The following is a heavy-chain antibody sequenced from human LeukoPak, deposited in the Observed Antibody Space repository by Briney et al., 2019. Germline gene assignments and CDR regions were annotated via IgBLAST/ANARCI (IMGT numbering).Heavy chain of an antibody. CDR3: ARDIRASGYDTDPRSRY. CDR2: INPTSDGT. CDR1: GYTFTGYY. V-gene: IGHV1-2*02. D-gene: IGHD5-12*01. J-gene: IGHJ4*02. Sequence: GASVKVSCKASGYTFTGYYLHWVRQAPGQGLEWMGWINPTSDGTTYAQKFQGRVTMTRDTSITTAYMELSRLRRDDTAVYYCARDIRASGYDTDPRSRYWGQGTLVTVSS.